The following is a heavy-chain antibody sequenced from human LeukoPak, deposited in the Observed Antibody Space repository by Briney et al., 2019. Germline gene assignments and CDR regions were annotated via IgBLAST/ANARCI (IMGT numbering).Heavy chain of an antibody. CDR1: GGSFSGYY. J-gene: IGHJ5*02. D-gene: IGHD3-10*01. CDR3: ARDISYYYGSGSSYNWFDP. V-gene: IGHV4-34*01. Sequence: PSETLSLTCAVYGGSFSGYYWSWIRQPPGKGLEWIGEINHSGSTNYNPSLKSRVTISVDTSKNQFSLKLSSVTAVDTAVYYCARDISYYYGSGSSYNWFDPWGQGTLVTVSS. CDR2: INHSGST.